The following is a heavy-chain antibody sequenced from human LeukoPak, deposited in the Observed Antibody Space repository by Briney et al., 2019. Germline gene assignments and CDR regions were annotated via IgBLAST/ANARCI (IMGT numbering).Heavy chain of an antibody. CDR1: GGSFSGYY. CDR2: INHSGST. J-gene: IGHJ4*02. Sequence: NSSETLSLTCAVYGGSFSGYYWSWIRQPPGKGLEWIGEINHSGSTNYNPSLKSRVTISVDTSKNQFSLKLSSVTAADTAVYYCARGPSRFWSGYHNRGGFDYWGQGTLVTVSS. V-gene: IGHV4-34*01. D-gene: IGHD3-3*01. CDR3: ARGPSRFWSGYHNRGGFDY.